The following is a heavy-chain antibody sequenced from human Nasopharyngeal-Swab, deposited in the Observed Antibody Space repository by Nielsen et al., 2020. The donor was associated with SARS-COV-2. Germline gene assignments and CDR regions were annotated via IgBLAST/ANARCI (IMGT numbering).Heavy chain of an antibody. D-gene: IGHD5-18*01. CDR3: AREGGDSYGSGGAFDI. CDR2: ISYDGSNK. J-gene: IGHJ3*02. Sequence: GGSLRLSCAAFGFTFSTYPMHWVRQAAGKGLEWVAVISYDGSNKYYADSVKGRFTISRDNSKNTLYLQMNRLRPEDTAVYYCAREGGDSYGSGGAFDIWGQGTMVTVSS. V-gene: IGHV3-30-3*01. CDR1: GFTFSTYP.